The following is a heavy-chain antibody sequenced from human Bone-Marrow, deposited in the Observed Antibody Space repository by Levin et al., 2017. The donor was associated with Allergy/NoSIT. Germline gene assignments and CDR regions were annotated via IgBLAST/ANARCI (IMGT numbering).Heavy chain of an antibody. Sequence: ESLKISCTVSGASVSSSRHYWGWIRQPPGKGLEWIGTMYWSGSTYYSPSLKSRVSISVDTSNNQFSLKLTSVTAADTAVYYCGRQASSSWSRHFDYWGQGILVTVSS. V-gene: IGHV4-39*01. D-gene: IGHD6-13*01. CDR3: GRQASSSWSRHFDY. J-gene: IGHJ4*02. CDR2: MYWSGST. CDR1: GASVSSSRHY.